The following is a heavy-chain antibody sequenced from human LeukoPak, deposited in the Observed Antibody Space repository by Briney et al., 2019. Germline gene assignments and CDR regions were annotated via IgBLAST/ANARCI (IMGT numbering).Heavy chain of an antibody. CDR2: INPNSGGT. Sequence: ASVKVSCKASGYTFTGYYMHWVRQAPGQGLEWMGWINPNSGGTNYAQKFQGRVTMTRDTSIGTAYMELSRLRSDDTAVYYCARDHGSGWTWAYDYWGQGTLVTVSS. CDR3: ARDHGSGWTWAYDY. CDR1: GYTFTGYY. J-gene: IGHJ4*02. V-gene: IGHV1-2*02. D-gene: IGHD6-19*01.